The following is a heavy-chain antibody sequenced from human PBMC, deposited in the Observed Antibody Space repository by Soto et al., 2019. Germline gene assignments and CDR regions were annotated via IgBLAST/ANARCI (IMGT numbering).Heavy chain of an antibody. D-gene: IGHD3-16*01. CDR3: ARHVGGQRAYYCGMDV. J-gene: IGHJ6*02. CDR2: LYYSGST. CDR1: GGSIGSYSHY. V-gene: IGHV4-39*01. Sequence: LSLTCTVSGGSIGSYSHYWGWMRQPPGKGLEWIGSLYYSGSTYYNPSLKSRVTISVDTSKNQFSLKLGSVTAADTAVYYCARHVGGQRAYYCGMDVWGQGTTVTVSS.